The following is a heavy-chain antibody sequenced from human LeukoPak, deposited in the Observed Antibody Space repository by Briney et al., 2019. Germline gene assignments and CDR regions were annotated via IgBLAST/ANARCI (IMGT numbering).Heavy chain of an antibody. J-gene: IGHJ4*02. CDR2: ISAYNGNT. Sequence: ASVKVSCKASGYTFTSYGISWVRQAPGQGLEWMGWISAYNGNTKYAQKLQGRVTMTTDTSTSTAYMELRSLRSDDTAVYYCARARRGVEMATIFDFWGQGALVTVSS. CDR3: ARARRGVEMATIFDF. V-gene: IGHV1-18*01. CDR1: GYTFTSYG. D-gene: IGHD5-24*01.